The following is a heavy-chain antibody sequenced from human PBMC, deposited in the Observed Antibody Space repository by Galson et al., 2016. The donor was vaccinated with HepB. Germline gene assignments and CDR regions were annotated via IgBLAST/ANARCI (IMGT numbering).Heavy chain of an antibody. V-gene: IGHV4-39*01. D-gene: IGHD4-17*01. J-gene: IGHJ6*02. CDR3: ARHHNYGDYGRVVFYYYYGMDV. CDR2: IHYSGSTF. CDR1: GGSISSSSYY. Sequence: SETLSLTCTVSGGSISSSSYYWGWIRQPPGKGLEWIGNIHYSGSTFYYNPSLKSRVTISVDTSKNQFSLKLSSVTAADTAVYYCARHHNYGDYGRVVFYYYYGMDVWGQGTTVTASS.